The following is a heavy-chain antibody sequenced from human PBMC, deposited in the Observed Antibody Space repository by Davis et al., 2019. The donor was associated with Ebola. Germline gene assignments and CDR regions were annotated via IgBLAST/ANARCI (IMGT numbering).Heavy chain of an antibody. D-gene: IGHD2-2*01. CDR3: LVIPAARTSDF. CDR1: GFSFSNCW. V-gene: IGHV3-7*01. CDR2: IKEDGSEK. J-gene: IGHJ4*02. Sequence: PGGSLRLSCAASGFSFSNCWMSWVRQAPGKGLEWVANIKEDGSEKYYVDSVKGRFTISRDNAKNSLYLQMNSLRVEDTAVYYCLVIPAARTSDFWGQGTLVTVSS.